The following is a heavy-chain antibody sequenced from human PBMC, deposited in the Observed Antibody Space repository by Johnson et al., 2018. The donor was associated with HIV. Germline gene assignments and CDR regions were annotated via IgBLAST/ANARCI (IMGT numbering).Heavy chain of an antibody. CDR2: INSDGSST. CDR1: GFTFSTNW. CDR3: ARVQLLADDVFNI. Sequence: VQLVESGGGLVQPGGSLRLSCVGSGFTFSTNWMHWVRQAPGKGLVWVSRINSDGSSTSYAESVKGRFTISRDNAKNTLYLQMDSLGAEDTAVYYCARVQLLADDVFNIWGQGTMVTVSS. V-gene: IGHV3-74*02. J-gene: IGHJ3*02. D-gene: IGHD3-10*01.